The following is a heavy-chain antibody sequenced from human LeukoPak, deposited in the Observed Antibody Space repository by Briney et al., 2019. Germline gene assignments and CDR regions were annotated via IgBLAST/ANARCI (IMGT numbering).Heavy chain of an antibody. V-gene: IGHV3-48*04. D-gene: IGHD1-1*01. CDR1: GFAFISTS. CDR2: SSTVTGNI. CDR3: ATTGNFYDMDV. J-gene: IGHJ6*03. Sequence: GGSLRLSCAASGFAFISTSIHWVRQAPGKGLEWLSYSSTVTGNIYYADSVKGRFTISRGNAKSSLNLQISSLRAEDTAVYFCATTGNFYDMDVWGRGTTVTVSS.